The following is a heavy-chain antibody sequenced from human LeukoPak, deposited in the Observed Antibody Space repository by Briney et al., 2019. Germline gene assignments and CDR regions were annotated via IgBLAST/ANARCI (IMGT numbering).Heavy chain of an antibody. CDR2: FDPEDGET. V-gene: IGHV1-24*01. D-gene: IGHD5-18*01. CDR1: GYTLTELS. J-gene: IGHJ4*02. Sequence: ASVKVSCKVSGYTLTELSMHWVRQAPGKGLEWMGGFDPEDGETIYAQKFQGRVTMTEDTSTDTAYMVLSSLRSEDTAVYYCATTRGYSYALDYWGQGTLVTVSS. CDR3: ATTRGYSYALDY.